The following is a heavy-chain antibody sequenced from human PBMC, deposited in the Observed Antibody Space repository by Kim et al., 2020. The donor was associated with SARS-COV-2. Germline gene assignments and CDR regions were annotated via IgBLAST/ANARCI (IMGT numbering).Heavy chain of an antibody. J-gene: IGHJ4*02. CDR1: GGSISSSSYY. D-gene: IGHD6-19*01. Sequence: SETLSLTCTVSGGSISSSSYYWGWIRQPPGKGLEWIGSIYYSGSTYYNPSLKSRVTISVDTSKNQFSLKLSSVTAADTAVYYCARHGKWVVAIDYWGQGTLVTVSS. CDR3: ARHGKWVVAIDY. CDR2: IYYSGST. V-gene: IGHV4-39*01.